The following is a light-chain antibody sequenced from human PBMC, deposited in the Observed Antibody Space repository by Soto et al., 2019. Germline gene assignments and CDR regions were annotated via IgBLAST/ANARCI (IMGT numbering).Light chain of an antibody. CDR1: SRDVGDYKY. CDR3: STYTTGRTLV. Sequence: QSALTQPASVSGSPGQSITISCTGTSRDVGDYKYVSWYQRHPGKAPKALIYEVSNRPSGVSNRFSGSKSGNTASLSISGLQAEDEADYYCSTYTTGRTLVFGPGTKVTVL. J-gene: IGLJ1*01. V-gene: IGLV2-14*01. CDR2: EVS.